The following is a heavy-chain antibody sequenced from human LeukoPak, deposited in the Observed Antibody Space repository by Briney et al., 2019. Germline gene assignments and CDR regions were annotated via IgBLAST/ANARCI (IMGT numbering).Heavy chain of an antibody. D-gene: IGHD5-18*01. Sequence: PSETLSLTCAVYGGSFSGYYWSWIRQPPGKGLEWIGEINHSGSTNYNPSLKSRVTISVDTSKSQFSLKLSSVTAADTAVYCCARARGYSLNWFDPWGQGTLVTVSS. J-gene: IGHJ5*02. CDR3: ARARGYSLNWFDP. CDR2: INHSGST. CDR1: GGSFSGYY. V-gene: IGHV4-34*01.